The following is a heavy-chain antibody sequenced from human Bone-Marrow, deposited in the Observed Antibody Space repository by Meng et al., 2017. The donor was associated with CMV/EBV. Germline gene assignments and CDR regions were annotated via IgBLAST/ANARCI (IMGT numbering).Heavy chain of an antibody. V-gene: IGHV1-18*01. D-gene: IGHD3-3*01. CDR1: GYTFTNYG. J-gene: IGHJ6*02. CDR2: ISAYNGNT. Sequence: ASVKVSCKASGYTFTNYGITWVRQAPGQGLEWMGWISAYNGNTNYAQKLQGRVTMTTDTSTSTAYMELRSLRSDDTAVFYGAREPGFWSGRDGGMDVWGQGTTVTVSS. CDR3: AREPGFWSGRDGGMDV.